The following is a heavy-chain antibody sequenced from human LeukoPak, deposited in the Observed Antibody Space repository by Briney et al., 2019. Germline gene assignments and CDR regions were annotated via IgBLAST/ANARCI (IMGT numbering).Heavy chain of an antibody. D-gene: IGHD2-2*02. CDR3: ARVVPAVIPAFLYYYYYYGMDV. CDR1: GFTFSSYS. J-gene: IGHJ6*02. Sequence: GGSLRLSCAASGFTFSSYSMNWVRQAPGKGLEWVSYISSSSSTIYYADSVKGRFTISRDNAKNSLYLQMNSLRDEDTAVYYCARVVPAVIPAFLYYYYYYGMDVWGQGTTVTVSS. CDR2: ISSSSSTI. V-gene: IGHV3-48*02.